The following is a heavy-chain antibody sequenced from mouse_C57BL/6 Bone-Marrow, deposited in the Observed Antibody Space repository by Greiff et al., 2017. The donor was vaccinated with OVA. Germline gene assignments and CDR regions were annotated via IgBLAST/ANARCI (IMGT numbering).Heavy chain of an antibody. J-gene: IGHJ4*01. V-gene: IGHV1-52*01. CDR3: ARRANRYFFYAMDY. CDR1: GYTFTSYW. Sequence: QVQLQQPGAELVRPGSSVKLSCKASGYTFTSYWMHWVKQRPIQGLEWIGNIDPSDSETHYNQKFKDKATLTVDKSSSTAYMQLSSLTSEDSAVYYCARRANRYFFYAMDYWGQGTSVTVSS. D-gene: IGHD3-3*01. CDR2: IDPSDSET.